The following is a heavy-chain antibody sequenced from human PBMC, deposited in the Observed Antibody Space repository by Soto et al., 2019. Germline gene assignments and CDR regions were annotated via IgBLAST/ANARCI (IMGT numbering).Heavy chain of an antibody. D-gene: IGHD2-21*02. J-gene: IGHJ6*02. V-gene: IGHV3-23*01. Sequence: GGSLRLSCAASGFTFSSYAMSWVRQAPGKGLEWVSAISGSGGSTYYADSVKGRFTISRDNSKNTLYLQMNSLRAEDTAVYYCAKVESDYCGGDCYPYYYYGMDVWGQGTTVTVSS. CDR1: GFTFSSYA. CDR3: AKVESDYCGGDCYPYYYYGMDV. CDR2: ISGSGGST.